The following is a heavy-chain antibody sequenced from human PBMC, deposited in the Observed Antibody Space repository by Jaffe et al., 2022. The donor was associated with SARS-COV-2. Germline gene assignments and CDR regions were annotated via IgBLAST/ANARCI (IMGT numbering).Heavy chain of an antibody. CDR3: ARGGDRAYSSFDY. CDR1: GGTFSSYT. V-gene: IGHV1-69*02. D-gene: IGHD6-13*01. Sequence: QVQLVQSGAEVKKPGSSVKVSCKASGGTFSSYTISWVRQAPGQGLEWMGRIIPILGIANYAQKFQGRVTITADKSTSTAYMELSSLRSEDTAVYYCARGGDRAYSSFDYWGQGTLVTVSS. CDR2: IIPILGIA. J-gene: IGHJ4*02.